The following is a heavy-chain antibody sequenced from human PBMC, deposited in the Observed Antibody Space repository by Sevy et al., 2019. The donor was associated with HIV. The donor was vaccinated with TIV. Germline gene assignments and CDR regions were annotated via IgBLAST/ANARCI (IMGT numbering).Heavy chain of an antibody. CDR2: ISSSSSYI. CDR1: GFTFSSYS. V-gene: IGHV3-21*01. CDR3: ARADSYYDSSGY. J-gene: IGHJ4*02. Sequence: GGSLRLSCAASGFTFSSYSMNWVRQAPGKGLEWVSSISSSSSYIYYADSVKGRFTISRDNAKNSLYLQMNSPRAEDTAVYYCARADSYYDSSGYWGQGTLVTVSS. D-gene: IGHD3-22*01.